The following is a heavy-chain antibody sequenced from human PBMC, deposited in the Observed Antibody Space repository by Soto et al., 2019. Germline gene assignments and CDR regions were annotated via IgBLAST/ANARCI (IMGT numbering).Heavy chain of an antibody. CDR1: GYSFTSYW. J-gene: IGHJ6*02. V-gene: IGHV5-10-1*01. D-gene: IGHD4-4*01. CDR2: IDPSDSYT. Sequence: PGESLKISCNGSGYSFTSYWISWVRQMPGKGLEWMGRIDPSDSYTNYSPSFQGHVTISADKSISTAYLQWSSLKASDTAMYYCARRMATVKGYYYYGMDVWGQGTTVTV. CDR3: ARRMATVKGYYYYGMDV.